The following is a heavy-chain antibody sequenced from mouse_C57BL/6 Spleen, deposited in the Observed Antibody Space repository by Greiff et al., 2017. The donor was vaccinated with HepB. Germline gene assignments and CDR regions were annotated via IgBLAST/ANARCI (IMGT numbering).Heavy chain of an antibody. J-gene: IGHJ3*01. D-gene: IGHD2-1*01. CDR2: ISSGSSTI. CDR1: GFTFSDYG. Sequence: EVQLVESGGGLVKPGGSLKLSCAASGFTFSDYGMHWVRQAPEKGLEWVAYISSGSSTIYYADTVKGRFTISRDNAKNTLFLQMTSLRSEDTAMYYCARGCNCEWFAYWRQGTLVTVSA. CDR3: ARGCNCEWFAY. V-gene: IGHV5-17*01.